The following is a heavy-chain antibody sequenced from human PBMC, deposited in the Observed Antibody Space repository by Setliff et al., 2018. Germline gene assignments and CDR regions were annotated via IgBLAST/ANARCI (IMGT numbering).Heavy chain of an antibody. CDR3: ARNAITGTTRKYYYYMDV. Sequence: VSCKASGGTFAITWVRQAPGQGLEWVGGTIPTLPLPNYAVKFQGRITITADKSTSTAYMELSSLRSDDTAVYYCARNAITGTTRKYYYYMDVWGQGTTVTVSS. CDR2: TIPTLPLP. CDR1: GGTFA. J-gene: IGHJ6*03. D-gene: IGHD1-7*01. V-gene: IGHV1-69*10.